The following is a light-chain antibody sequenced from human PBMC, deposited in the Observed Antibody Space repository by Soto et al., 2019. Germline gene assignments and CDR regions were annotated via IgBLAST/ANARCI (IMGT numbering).Light chain of an antibody. CDR2: GAS. V-gene: IGKV3-15*01. Sequence: EIVMTQSPATLSVSAGERATLSCRASQSVSINLAWYQQKPGQAPRLLIYGASTRATGFPARFSGSGSGTEFTLTISSLQSEDFAVYYCQQYNNWPLTFGPGTKVDIK. CDR1: QSVSIN. J-gene: IGKJ3*01. CDR3: QQYNNWPLT.